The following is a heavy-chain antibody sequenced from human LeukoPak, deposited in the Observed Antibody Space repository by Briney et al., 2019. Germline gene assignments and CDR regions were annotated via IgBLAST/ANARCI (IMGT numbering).Heavy chain of an antibody. Sequence: PSETLSLTCTVSGGSVSSGSYYWSWIRQPPGKGLEWIGYIYFSGSTTYNPSHNSRVTISVDTSKNKFSLKLSSVTAADTAVYYCARVPISTTARGYFDYWGQGTLVTVSS. J-gene: IGHJ4*02. V-gene: IGHV4-61*01. CDR3: ARVPISTTARGYFDY. D-gene: IGHD4-17*01. CDR1: GGSVSSGSYY. CDR2: IYFSGST.